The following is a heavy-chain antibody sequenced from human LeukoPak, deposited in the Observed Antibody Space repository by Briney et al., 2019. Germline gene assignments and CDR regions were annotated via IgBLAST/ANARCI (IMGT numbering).Heavy chain of an antibody. D-gene: IGHD3-10*01. CDR2: IYPGDSDT. J-gene: IGHJ6*03. CDR3: ARHSSMVRGVTLMDV. CDR1: GYSFTSYW. V-gene: IGHV5-51*01. Sequence: GESLKISCKGSGYSFTSYWIGWVRQMPGKGLEWMGIIYPGDSDTRYGPSFQGQVTISADKSISTAYLQWSSLKASDTAMYYCARHSSMVRGVTLMDVWGKGTTVTVSS.